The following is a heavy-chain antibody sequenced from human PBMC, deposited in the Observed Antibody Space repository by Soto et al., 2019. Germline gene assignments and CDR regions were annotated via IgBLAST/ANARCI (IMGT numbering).Heavy chain of an antibody. CDR3: ARRGLPSTIGGAGWAYLDH. CDR1: GYDFSNYP. CDR2: INVANGNT. Sequence: QVQLVQSGAEVKKPGASVKVSCKASGYDFSNYPINWVRQAPGQRPEWVGWINVANGNTQYSRKVQDRVTITRDTSATTVYMLLSSLRSEDTAVYFYARRGLPSTIGGAGWAYLDHWGQGTLVTVSS. V-gene: IGHV1-3*01. J-gene: IGHJ4*02. D-gene: IGHD1-26*01.